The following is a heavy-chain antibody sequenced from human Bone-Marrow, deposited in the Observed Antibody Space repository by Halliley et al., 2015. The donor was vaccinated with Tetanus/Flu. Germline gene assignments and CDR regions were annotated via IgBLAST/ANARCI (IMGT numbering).Heavy chain of an antibody. Sequence: GLVKPSETLSVTCTVSGDSMGTYFWSWIRQSPGKGLEWIAYIQTSGYANYHPSLRSRVAMSVDTSKNQISLRQTSMTSADTDFYYCARGMGNATVCRGRTLFDSWGRGTLFPVSS. J-gene: IGHJ4*02. CDR3: ARGMGNATVCRGRTLFDS. CDR1: GDSMGTYF. V-gene: IGHV4-4*08. D-gene: IGHD2-15*01. CDR2: IQTSGYA.